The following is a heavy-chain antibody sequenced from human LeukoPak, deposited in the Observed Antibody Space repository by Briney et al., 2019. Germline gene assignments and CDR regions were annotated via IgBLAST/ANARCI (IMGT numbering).Heavy chain of an antibody. CDR3: ARAPGDPPNY. CDR1: GFTFSTYA. J-gene: IGHJ4*02. D-gene: IGHD4-17*01. CDR2: ITNTGGVT. Sequence: GGSLRLSCAASGFTFSTYAMSWVRQAPGKGLEWVSGITNTGGVTLYADSVKGRLTVSRGNSKNTLYLHMNSLRADDTAVYYCARAPGDPPNYWGQGTLVTVSS. V-gene: IGHV3-23*05.